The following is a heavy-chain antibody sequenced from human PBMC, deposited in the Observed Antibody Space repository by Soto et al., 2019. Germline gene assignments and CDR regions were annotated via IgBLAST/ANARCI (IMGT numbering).Heavy chain of an antibody. CDR3: ARAPPGWELLQDINYYGMDV. D-gene: IGHD1-26*01. V-gene: IGHV1-69*13. CDR1: GYTFTSYG. J-gene: IGHJ6*02. CDR2: IIPIFGTA. Sequence: SVKVSCKASGYTFTSYGISWVRQAPGQGLEWMGWIIPIFGTANYAQKFQGRVTITADESTSTAYMELSSLRSEDTAVYYCARAPPGWELLQDINYYGMDVWGQGTTVTVSS.